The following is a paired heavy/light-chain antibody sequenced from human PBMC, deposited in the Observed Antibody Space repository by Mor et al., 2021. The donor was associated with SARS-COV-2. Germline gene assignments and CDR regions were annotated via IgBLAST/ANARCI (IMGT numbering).Heavy chain of an antibody. Sequence: QVQLQESGPGLVKPSQTLSLTCTVSGGSISSGGYYWSWIRQHPGKGLEWIGYIYYSGSTYYNPSLKSRGTISIDTSKNQFSLKLSSVTAADTAVYYCARENGYSYGMFDYWGQGTLVTVSS. CDR1: GGSISSGGYY. J-gene: IGHJ4*02. CDR2: IYYSGST. CDR3: ARENGYSYGMFDY. D-gene: IGHD5-18*01. V-gene: IGHV4-31*03.
Light chain of an antibody. CDR1: QSISRY. Sequence: DIQMTQSPSSLSASVGDRVTITCRASQSISRYLNWYQQKPGKAPKLLIYAASSLQSGVPSRFSGSGSGTDFTLTISSLQPEDFATYYCQQSYGSPPWTFGQGTKVEI. J-gene: IGKJ1*01. CDR3: QQSYGSPPWT. V-gene: IGKV1-39*01. CDR2: AAS.